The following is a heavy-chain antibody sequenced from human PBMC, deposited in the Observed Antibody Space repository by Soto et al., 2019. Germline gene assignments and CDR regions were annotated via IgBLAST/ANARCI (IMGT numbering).Heavy chain of an antibody. CDR2: IWYDGSNK. Sequence: QVQLVESGGGVVQPGRSLTLSCAASGFTFSTYGMHWVRQAPGKGLEWVAVIWYDGSNKYYANAVRGRFTISRDNSKSTLYLQMNSLRAEDMAVYYCLAQKYNSVWYELAYWGQGTLVTV. CDR3: LAQKYNSVWYELAY. J-gene: IGHJ4*02. V-gene: IGHV3-33*01. D-gene: IGHD6-13*01. CDR1: GFTFSTYG.